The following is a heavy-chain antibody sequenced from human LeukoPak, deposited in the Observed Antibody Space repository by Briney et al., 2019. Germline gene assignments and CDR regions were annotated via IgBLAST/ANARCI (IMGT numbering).Heavy chain of an antibody. V-gene: IGHV3-23*01. CDR3: AKDLGYSSSWLNWFDP. D-gene: IGHD6-13*01. J-gene: IGHJ5*02. Sequence: GGSLRLSCAAPGFTFSSYAMSWVRQAPGKGLEWASAISGSGGSTYYADSVKGRFTISRDNSKNTLYLQMNSLRAEDTAVYYCAKDLGYSSSWLNWFDPWGQGTLVTVSS. CDR1: GFTFSSYA. CDR2: ISGSGGST.